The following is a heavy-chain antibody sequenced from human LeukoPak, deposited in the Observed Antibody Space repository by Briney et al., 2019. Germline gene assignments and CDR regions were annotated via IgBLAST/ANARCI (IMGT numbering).Heavy chain of an antibody. CDR1: GFTFSDYG. V-gene: IGHV3-30*02. CDR2: IWYDGSNK. Sequence: GGSLRLSCAASGFTFSDYGMHWVRQTPGRGLEWVAAIWYDGSNKYYADSVMGRFTISRDNSKNTLYLQMNSLRAEDTAVYYCAKHGVVVPHDYWGQGTLVTVSS. CDR3: AKHGVVVPHDY. D-gene: IGHD2-21*01. J-gene: IGHJ4*02.